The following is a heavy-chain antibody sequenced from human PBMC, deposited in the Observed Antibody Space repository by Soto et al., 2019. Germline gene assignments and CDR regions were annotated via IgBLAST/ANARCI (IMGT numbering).Heavy chain of an antibody. Sequence: QVQLVESGGGVVQPGRSLRLSCAASGFTFSSYGMHWVRQAPGKGLEWVTVISYDGNVEYYADSVKGRFTISRDNAQNTLYLQMNSLPTDDTAMNYCAKEAPITTWDFAYWGQGTLVTVSS. CDR2: ISYDGNVE. J-gene: IGHJ4*02. V-gene: IGHV3-30*18. CDR1: GFTFSSYG. CDR3: AKEAPITTWDFAY. D-gene: IGHD7-27*01.